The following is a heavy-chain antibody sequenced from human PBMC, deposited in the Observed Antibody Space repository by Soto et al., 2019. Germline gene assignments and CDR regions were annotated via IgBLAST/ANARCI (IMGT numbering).Heavy chain of an antibody. Sequence: QVQLVESGGGVVQPGRSLRLSCAASGFTFSSYAMHWVRQAPGQGLEWVAVISYDGSNKYYADSVKGRFTISRDNSKIALYLQMNSLRAEDTAVYYCASGRIAARLGRGAFDLWGQGTMVTVSS. D-gene: IGHD6-6*01. CDR1: GFTFSSYA. V-gene: IGHV3-30-3*01. CDR2: ISYDGSNK. J-gene: IGHJ3*01. CDR3: ASGRIAARLGRGAFDL.